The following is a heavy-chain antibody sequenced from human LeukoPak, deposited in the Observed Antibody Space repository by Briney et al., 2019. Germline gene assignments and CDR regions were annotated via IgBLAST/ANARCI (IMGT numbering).Heavy chain of an antibody. D-gene: IGHD3-10*01. J-gene: IGHJ4*02. Sequence: ASVKVSCKASGYTFTSCYMHWVRQAPGQGLEWMGIINPSGGSTSYAQKFQGRVTMTRDTSTSTVYMELSSLRSEDTAVYYCARVIKSAYYYGSGSDGYDYWGQGTLVTVSS. V-gene: IGHV1-46*01. CDR2: INPSGGST. CDR1: GYTFTSCY. CDR3: ARVIKSAYYYGSGSDGYDY.